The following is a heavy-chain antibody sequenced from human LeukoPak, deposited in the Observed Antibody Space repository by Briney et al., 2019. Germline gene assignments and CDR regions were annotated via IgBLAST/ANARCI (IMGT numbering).Heavy chain of an antibody. D-gene: IGHD1-1*01. Sequence: PSETLSLTCTVSGGSISSSSYYWGWIRQPPGKGLEWIGNIYHSGSTYYNPSLKSRVTISVDTSKNQFSLKLSSVTAADTAVYYCARVVDSWNDGFDYWGQGTLVTVSS. CDR3: ARVVDSWNDGFDY. CDR2: IYHSGST. CDR1: GGSISSSSYY. J-gene: IGHJ4*02. V-gene: IGHV4-39*07.